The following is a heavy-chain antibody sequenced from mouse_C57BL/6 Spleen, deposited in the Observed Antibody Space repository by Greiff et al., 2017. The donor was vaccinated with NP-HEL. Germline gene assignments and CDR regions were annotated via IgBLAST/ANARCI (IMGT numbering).Heavy chain of an antibody. CDR2: ISYDGSN. CDR3: ARGREDGYPPWFAY. D-gene: IGHD2-3*01. Sequence: VQLQQSGPGLVKPSQSLSLTCSVTGYSITSGYYWNWIRQFPGNQLEWMGYISYDGSNNYNPSLKNRNSITRDTSKNQFFLKLNSVTTEGTATDYCARGREDGYPPWFAYGGPGTLVTVST. V-gene: IGHV3-6*01. J-gene: IGHJ3*01. CDR1: GYSITSGYY.